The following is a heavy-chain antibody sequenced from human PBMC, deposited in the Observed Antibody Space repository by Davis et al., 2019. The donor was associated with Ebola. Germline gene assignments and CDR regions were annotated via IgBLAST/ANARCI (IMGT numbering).Heavy chain of an antibody. CDR1: FGSFSGYY. Sequence: PSETLSLTCAVYFGSFSGYYWSWIRQPPGRGLEWLGEVNHRGSTNYSPSLKSRVTISLDTSKNQFSLKLTSVTAADTAVYYCARGVPASYYDFWSGYYTNWFDPWGQGTLVTVSS. J-gene: IGHJ5*02. CDR3: ARGVPASYYDFWSGYYTNWFDP. V-gene: IGHV4-34*01. D-gene: IGHD3-3*01. CDR2: VNHRGST.